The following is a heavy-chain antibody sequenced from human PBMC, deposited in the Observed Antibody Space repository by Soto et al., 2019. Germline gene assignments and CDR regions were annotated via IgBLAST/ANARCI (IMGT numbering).Heavy chain of an antibody. CDR2: IKQDGSET. J-gene: IGHJ4*02. V-gene: IGHV3-7*01. Sequence: EVQLVESGGGLVQPGGSLRLSCAASGFTFSTSWMTWVRQAPGKGLEWVVNIKQDGSETYYLDSVKGRFTVSKDNAKNSLYLQMNSLRAEDTAVYYCARDRGPNTFDYWGQGTLVTVSS. CDR1: GFTFSTSW. CDR3: ARDRGPNTFDY.